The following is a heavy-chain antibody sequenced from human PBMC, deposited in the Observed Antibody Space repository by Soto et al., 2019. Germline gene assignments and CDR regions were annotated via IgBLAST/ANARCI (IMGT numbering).Heavy chain of an antibody. Sequence: PGGSLRLSCAASGFTFSDYYMGWIRQAPGKGLEWVSYISSSGSTIYYADSVKGRFTISRDNAKNSLYLQMNSLRAEDTAVYYCASFQYYDSSGYSYWGQGTLVTVSS. CDR2: ISSSGSTI. D-gene: IGHD3-22*01. J-gene: IGHJ4*02. V-gene: IGHV3-11*01. CDR3: ASFQYYDSSGYSY. CDR1: GFTFSDYY.